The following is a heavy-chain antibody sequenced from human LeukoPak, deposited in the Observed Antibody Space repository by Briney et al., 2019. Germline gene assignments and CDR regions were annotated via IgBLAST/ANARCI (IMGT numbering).Heavy chain of an antibody. CDR3: ARHEPYIAAAGPPDY. CDR1: GYSFTSYW. Sequence: GESLKISCKGSGYSFTSYWIGWVRQTPGKGLEWMGIIYPGDSDTRYSPSFQGQVTISADKSISTAYLQWSSLKASDTAMYYCARHEPYIAAAGPPDYWGQGTLVTVSS. J-gene: IGHJ4*02. V-gene: IGHV5-51*01. CDR2: IYPGDSDT. D-gene: IGHD6-13*01.